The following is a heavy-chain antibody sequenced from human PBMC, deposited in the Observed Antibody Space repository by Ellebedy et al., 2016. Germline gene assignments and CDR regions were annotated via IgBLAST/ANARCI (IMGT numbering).Heavy chain of an antibody. J-gene: IGHJ1*01. CDR3: ARQIFSGYYGH. Sequence: ASVKVSCKGSGYSFTSHWISWVRQMPGKGLEWMGRIDPSDSYTNYSPSFQGHVTISADKSISTAYLQWSSLKASDTAMYYCARQIFSGYYGHWGQGTLVTVSS. V-gene: IGHV5-10-1*01. D-gene: IGHD3-22*01. CDR2: IDPSDSYT. CDR1: GYSFTSHW.